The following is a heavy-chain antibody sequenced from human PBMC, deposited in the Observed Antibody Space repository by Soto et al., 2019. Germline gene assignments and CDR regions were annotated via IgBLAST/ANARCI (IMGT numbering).Heavy chain of an antibody. V-gene: IGHV1-46*01. J-gene: IGHJ6*02. CDR2: INPSGGST. CDR3: ARDRGSSSLYYYYGMDV. CDR1: GYTFTSYY. Sequence: ASVKVSCKASGYTFTSYYMHWVRQAPGQGLEWMGIINPSGGSTCYAQKFQGRVTMTRDTSTSTVYMELSSLRSEDTAVYYCARDRGSSSLYYYYGMDVWGQGTTVTVSS. D-gene: IGHD6-6*01.